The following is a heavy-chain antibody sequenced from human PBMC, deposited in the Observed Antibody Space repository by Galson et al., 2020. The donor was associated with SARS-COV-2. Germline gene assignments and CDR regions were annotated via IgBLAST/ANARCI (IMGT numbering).Heavy chain of an antibody. Sequence: GESLKISCAASGFTFSSYGMHWVRQAPGKGLEWVAVIWYDGSNKYYADSVKGRFTISRDNSKNTLYLQMNSLRAEDTAVYYCVRETKKFNWALDYYYYYGMDVWGQGTTVTVSS. J-gene: IGHJ6*02. CDR1: GFTFSSYG. V-gene: IGHV3-33*01. CDR3: VRETKKFNWALDYYYYYGMDV. CDR2: IWYDGSNK. D-gene: IGHD3-16*01.